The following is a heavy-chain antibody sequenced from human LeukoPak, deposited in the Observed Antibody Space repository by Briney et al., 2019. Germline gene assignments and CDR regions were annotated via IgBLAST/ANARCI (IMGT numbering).Heavy chain of an antibody. CDR3: ATLGRYSGSYYGY. CDR1: GFTFSSYW. V-gene: IGHV3-74*01. D-gene: IGHD1-26*01. J-gene: IGHJ4*03. CDR2: INSDGSST. Sequence: GGSLRLSCAASGFTFSSYWMHWVRQAPGKGLVWVSRINSDGSSTSYADSVKGRFTISRDNAKNTLYLQMDSLRAEDTAVYYCATLGRYSGSYYGYWGQGTLVTVSS.